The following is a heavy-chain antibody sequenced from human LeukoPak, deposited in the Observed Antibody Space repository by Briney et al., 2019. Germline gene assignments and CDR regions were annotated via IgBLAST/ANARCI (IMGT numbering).Heavy chain of an antibody. CDR2: IYYSGST. Sequence: SDTLSLTCTVSGGSISGYYGSWIRRPPGKGLEGIGYIYYSGSTNYNPSLKSRVTISVDTSMNQFSLKLSSVTAADTAVYYCARDRRYSSGWYGIDYWGQGTLVTVSS. V-gene: IGHV4-59*01. J-gene: IGHJ4*02. CDR1: GGSISGYY. D-gene: IGHD6-19*01. CDR3: ARDRRYSSGWYGIDY.